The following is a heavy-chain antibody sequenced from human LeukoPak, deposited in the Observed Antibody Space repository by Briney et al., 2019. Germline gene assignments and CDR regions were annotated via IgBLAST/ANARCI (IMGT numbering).Heavy chain of an antibody. D-gene: IGHD6-19*01. CDR2: IYYSGST. CDR3: ARLEYSSGWYVY. V-gene: IGHV4-59*01. J-gene: IGHJ4*02. CDR1: GGSMSRYY. Sequence: PSETLSLTCSVSGGSMSRYYWSWIRQPPGKGLEWIGYIYYSGSTNYNPSLKSRVTISVDTSKKEFSPKLSSVTAADTAVYFCARLEYSSGWYVYWGQGTLVTVSS.